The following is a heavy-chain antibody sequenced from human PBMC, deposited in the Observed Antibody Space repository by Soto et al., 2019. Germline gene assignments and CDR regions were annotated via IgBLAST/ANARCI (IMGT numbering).Heavy chain of an antibody. V-gene: IGHV3-74*01. J-gene: IGHJ4*02. CDR1: GFTFSSYW. D-gene: IGHD6-19*01. CDR2: IDAAGSST. Sequence: EVQLVESGGGLVQPGGSLRLSCAASGFTFSSYWMNWVRQTPGKGLEWLSRIDAAGSSTSYADAVEGRFTISRDNAKNKLYLQMNSLRAEDTAVYYCARDQTVTGPSTFDNCGQGSLVTVSS. CDR3: ARDQTVTGPSTFDN.